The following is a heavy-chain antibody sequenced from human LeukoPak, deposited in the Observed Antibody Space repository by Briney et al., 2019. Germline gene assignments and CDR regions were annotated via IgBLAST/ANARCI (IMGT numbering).Heavy chain of an antibody. CDR3: ARVKIVVVLPDAFDI. Sequence: ASVKVSCKASGYTFTSYGISWVRQAPGQGLEWMGWISAYNGNTNYAQKLQGRVTMTTDTSTSTAYMELRSLRSDDTAVYYCARVKIVVVLPDAFDIWGQGTMVTVSS. CDR1: GYTFTSYG. D-gene: IGHD3-22*01. J-gene: IGHJ3*02. V-gene: IGHV1-18*01. CDR2: ISAYNGNT.